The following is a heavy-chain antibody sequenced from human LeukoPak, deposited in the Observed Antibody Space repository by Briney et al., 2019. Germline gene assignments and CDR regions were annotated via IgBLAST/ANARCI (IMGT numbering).Heavy chain of an antibody. Sequence: GGSLRLSCVTSGFIFSTYWMSWVRQAPGKGLEWVTTIKQDGSEKYYVDSVKGRFTISRDNAKNSLYLQMNSLRAEDTAVYYCANTQRGYSFLFDYWGQGTLVTVSS. V-gene: IGHV3-7*01. CDR3: ANTQRGYSFLFDY. CDR1: GFIFSTYW. J-gene: IGHJ4*02. D-gene: IGHD5-18*01. CDR2: IKQDGSEK.